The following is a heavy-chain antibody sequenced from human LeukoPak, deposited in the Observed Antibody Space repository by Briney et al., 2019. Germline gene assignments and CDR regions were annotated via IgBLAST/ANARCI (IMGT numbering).Heavy chain of an antibody. J-gene: IGHJ4*02. Sequence: SETLSLTCTVSGGSISSYYWSWIRQPAGKGLAWIGRIYTSGSTNYNPSLKSRVTMSVDTSKNQFSLKLSSVTAADTAVYYCARDAYCSSTSCYFDYWGQGTLVTVSS. CDR1: GGSISSYY. CDR2: IYTSGST. CDR3: ARDAYCSSTSCYFDY. D-gene: IGHD2-2*01. V-gene: IGHV4-4*07.